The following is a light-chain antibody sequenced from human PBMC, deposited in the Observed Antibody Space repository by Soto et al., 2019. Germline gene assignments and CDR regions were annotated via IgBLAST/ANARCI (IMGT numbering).Light chain of an antibody. V-gene: IGKV3-11*01. CDR3: QQYKNWPPPT. CDR1: QSVGNI. CDR2: EAS. J-gene: IGKJ4*01. Sequence: EIVLAQSPATLSLSPGERATLSCRASQSVGNILAWYQQKPDQAPRLLIFEASTRATGVPVRISGSGSGTDFTLTISSLEPEDFAVYYCQQYKNWPPPTFGRGTKVQIK.